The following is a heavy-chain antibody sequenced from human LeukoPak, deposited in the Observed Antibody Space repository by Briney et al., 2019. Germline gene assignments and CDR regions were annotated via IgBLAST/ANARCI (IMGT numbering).Heavy chain of an antibody. CDR3: AREERLVKYCGGDCYSPYYFDY. CDR2: IIPIFGTA. D-gene: IGHD2-21*02. J-gene: IGHJ4*02. V-gene: IGHV1-69*06. Sequence: GSSVKVSCKASGGTFSSYAISWVRQAPGQGLGWMGGIIPIFGTANYAQKFQGRVTITADKSTSTAYMELSSLRSEDTAVYYCAREERLVKYCGGDCYSPYYFDYWGQGTLVTVSS. CDR1: GGTFSSYA.